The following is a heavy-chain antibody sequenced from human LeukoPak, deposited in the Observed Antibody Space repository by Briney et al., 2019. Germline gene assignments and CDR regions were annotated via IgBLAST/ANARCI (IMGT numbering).Heavy chain of an antibody. Sequence: ASVKVSCKASGYTFTSYDINWVRQATGQGLEWMGWMNPNSGNTGYAQKFQGRVTMTRNTSISTAYMELSSLRSEDTAVYYCARGLAARLGNWFDPWGQGTLVTVSP. CDR3: ARGLAARLGNWFDP. V-gene: IGHV1-8*01. D-gene: IGHD6-6*01. CDR1: GYTFTSYD. CDR2: MNPNSGNT. J-gene: IGHJ5*02.